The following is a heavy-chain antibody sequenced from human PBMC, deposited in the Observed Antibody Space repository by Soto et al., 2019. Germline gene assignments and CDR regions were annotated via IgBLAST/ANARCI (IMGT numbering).Heavy chain of an antibody. J-gene: IGHJ4*02. Sequence: SVKVSCKASGFTFTSSAVQWVRQARGQRLEWIGWIAVGSGNTNYAQKFQERVTITRDMSTSTAYMELSSLRSEDTAVYYCAAAEPGYSSSWYLGEGEDYWGQGTLVTISS. CDR1: GFTFTSSA. CDR2: IAVGSGNT. CDR3: AAAEPGYSSSWYLGEGEDY. D-gene: IGHD6-13*01. V-gene: IGHV1-58*01.